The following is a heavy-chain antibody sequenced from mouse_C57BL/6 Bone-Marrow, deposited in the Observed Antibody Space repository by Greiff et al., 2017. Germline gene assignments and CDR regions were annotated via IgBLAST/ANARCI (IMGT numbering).Heavy chain of an antibody. D-gene: IGHD1-1*01. CDR2: ISDGGSYT. Sequence: EVKLMESGGGLVKPGGSLKLSCAASGFTFSSYAMSWVRQTPEKRLEWVATISDGGSYTYYPDNVKSRFTISRDNAKNNLYLQMSHLKSEDTALYYCAREGLLRFPYYYDYWGQGTTLTVSS. J-gene: IGHJ2*01. CDR3: AREGLLRFPYYYDY. CDR1: GFTFSSYA. V-gene: IGHV5-4*01.